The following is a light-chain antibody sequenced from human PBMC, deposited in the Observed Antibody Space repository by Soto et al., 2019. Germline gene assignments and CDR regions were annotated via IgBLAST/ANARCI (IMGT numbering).Light chain of an antibody. CDR3: SSYTSSTTFV. CDR2: DVT. V-gene: IGLV2-14*03. Sequence: QSALTQPASVSGSPGQSITISCTGTSSDIGGYNYVSWYQQHPGKAPKLLISDVTNRPSGVSNRFSGSKSANTASLTISGLQAEYEAEYYCSSYTSSTTFVFGPGTKVTVL. J-gene: IGLJ1*01. CDR1: SSDIGGYNY.